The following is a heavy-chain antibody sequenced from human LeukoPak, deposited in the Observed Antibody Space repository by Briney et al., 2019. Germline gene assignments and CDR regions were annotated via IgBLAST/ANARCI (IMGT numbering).Heavy chain of an antibody. CDR2: IYYSGST. V-gene: IGHV4-39*01. D-gene: IGHD6-13*01. CDR3: ARPPGIAAAWFDP. Sequence: SETLSLTCTVSGGSISTSSYYWGWIRQPPGKGLECIGNIYYSGSTYYNPSLKSRVTISVDTSKDQFSLKLTSVTAADTAVYYCARPPGIAAAWFDPWGQGTLVTVSS. CDR1: GGSISTSSYY. J-gene: IGHJ5*02.